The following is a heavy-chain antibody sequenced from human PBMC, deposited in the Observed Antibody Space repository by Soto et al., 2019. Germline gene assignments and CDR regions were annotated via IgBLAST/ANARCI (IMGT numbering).Heavy chain of an antibody. V-gene: IGHV1-18*01. CDR3: ARQRDGYNYDY. Sequence: QVQLVQSGAAVKKPGASVKVSCKASGYTFTGYGIGWVRQAPGQRLEWMGWISGYNGNTDYAQKLQGRVTMTTDTSTSTAYMELRSIRSDDTAVYYCARQRDGYNYDYWGQGTLVTVSS. CDR2: ISGYNGNT. CDR1: GYTFTGYG. D-gene: IGHD5-12*01. J-gene: IGHJ4*02.